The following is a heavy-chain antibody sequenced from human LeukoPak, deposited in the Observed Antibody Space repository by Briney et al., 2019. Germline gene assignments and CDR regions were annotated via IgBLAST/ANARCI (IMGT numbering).Heavy chain of an antibody. CDR2: IYYSGIT. CDR1: GGSISSSSYY. CDR3: ATRTSYYGSASPRWFDP. Sequence: PSETLSLTCTVSGGSISSSSYYWGWIRQPPGKGLEWIGSIYYSGITYYNLSLKSRVIISVDTSRNRFSLKLSSVTAADTAVYYCATRTSYYGSASPRWFDPWGQGILVTVSS. J-gene: IGHJ5*02. V-gene: IGHV4-39*07. D-gene: IGHD3-10*01.